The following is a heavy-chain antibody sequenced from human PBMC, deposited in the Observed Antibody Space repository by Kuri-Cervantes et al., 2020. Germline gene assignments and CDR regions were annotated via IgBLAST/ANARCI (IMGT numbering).Heavy chain of an antibody. CDR3: VRARLRFLEGVDY. CDR1: GGSISSGGYY. CDR2: IYYSGST. Sequence: SCTVSGGSISSGGYYWSWIRQHPGKGLEWIGYIYYSGSTYYNPSLKSRVTISVDTSKNQFSLKLSSVTAADTAVYYCVRARLRFLEGVDYWGQGTLVTGAS. V-gene: IGHV4-31*02. D-gene: IGHD3-3*01. J-gene: IGHJ4*02.